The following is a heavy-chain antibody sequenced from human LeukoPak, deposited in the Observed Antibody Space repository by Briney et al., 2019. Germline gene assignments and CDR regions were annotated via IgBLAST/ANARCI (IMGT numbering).Heavy chain of an antibody. J-gene: IGHJ4*02. Sequence: ETLSLTCTVSGGSISSGGYYWSWVRQAPGKGLEWVSAISGSGGSTYYADSVKGRFTISRDISKNTLYLQMNSLRAEDTAVYYCAKAPFTRYDYGDYQFDCWGQGTLVTVSS. CDR3: AKAPFTRYDYGDYQFDC. CDR2: ISGSGGST. CDR1: GGSISSGGYY. D-gene: IGHD4-17*01. V-gene: IGHV3-23*01.